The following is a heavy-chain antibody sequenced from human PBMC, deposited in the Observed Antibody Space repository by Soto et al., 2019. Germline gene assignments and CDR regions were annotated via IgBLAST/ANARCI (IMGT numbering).Heavy chain of an antibody. CDR2: IKQDGSET. CDR1: GFTFSSHW. J-gene: IGHJ4*02. CDR3: AKADYSYSWAPGDY. V-gene: IGHV3-7*05. Sequence: GGSLRLSCVASGFTFSSHWMNWVRQVPGKGLEWVANIKQDGSETNYVDSVKGRFTISRDNAKNSLYLQMNSLRVEDTAVYYCAKADYSYSWAPGDYWGQGTLVTVSS. D-gene: IGHD6-13*01.